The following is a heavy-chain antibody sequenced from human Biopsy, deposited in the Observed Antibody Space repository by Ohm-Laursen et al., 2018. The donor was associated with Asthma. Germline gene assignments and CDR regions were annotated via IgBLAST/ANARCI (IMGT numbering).Heavy chain of an antibody. CDR1: GYTFTRYG. CDR2: ISVYNGDT. Sequence: ASVKVSCKASGYTFTRYGIAWVRQAPGQGLEWVGWISVYNGDTNSAQKLQDRVTLTTDTYTDTAYMELRSLRSDDTAVYYCARRSYNWDDIDSWGQGTLVTVSS. V-gene: IGHV1-18*01. J-gene: IGHJ4*02. CDR3: ARRSYNWDDIDS. D-gene: IGHD1-1*01.